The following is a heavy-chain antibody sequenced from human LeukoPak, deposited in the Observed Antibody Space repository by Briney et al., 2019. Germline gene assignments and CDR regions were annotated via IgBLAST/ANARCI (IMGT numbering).Heavy chain of an antibody. CDR1: GYTFTAYY. Sequence: ASVKVSGKASGYTFTAYYMHWVRQSPGQGREWMGWINTNSGGTNYAQKFQGRVTMTRDTSISTAYMELSRLRSDETAVYFCGRDSGVAAGIWGQGTLVTVSS. CDR3: GRDSGVAAGI. D-gene: IGHD6-13*01. J-gene: IGHJ4*02. V-gene: IGHV1-2*02. CDR2: INTNSGGT.